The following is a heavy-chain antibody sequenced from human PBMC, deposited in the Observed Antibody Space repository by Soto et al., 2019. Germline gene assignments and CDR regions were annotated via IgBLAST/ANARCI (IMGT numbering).Heavy chain of an antibody. CDR1: GGSISSSNW. CDR2: IYHSGST. Sequence: SETLSLTCAVSGGSISSSNWWSWVRQPPGKGLEWIGEIYHSGSTNYNPSLKSRVTISVDKSKNQFSLKLSSVTAADTAVYYCAGGTNGASYYYGMDVWGQGTTVTVSS. V-gene: IGHV4-4*02. J-gene: IGHJ6*02. CDR3: AGGTNGASYYYGMDV.